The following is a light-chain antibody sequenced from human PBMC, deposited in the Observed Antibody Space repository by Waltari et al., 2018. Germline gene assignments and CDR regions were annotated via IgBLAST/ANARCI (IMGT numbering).Light chain of an antibody. V-gene: IGKV3-15*01. CDR3: QQYSNRPPIT. Sequence: EIAMTQSPATLSVSPGDRVTLSCRASQSVSSNLAWYQQKPGQCPRLLIYGASTRATGISARFSGSGSGTEFTLTISSLQSEDIAVYFCQQYSNRPPITFGQGTRLEIK. J-gene: IGKJ5*01. CDR2: GAS. CDR1: QSVSSN.